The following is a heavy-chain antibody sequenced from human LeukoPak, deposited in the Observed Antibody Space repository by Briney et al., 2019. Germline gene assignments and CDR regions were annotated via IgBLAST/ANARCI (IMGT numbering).Heavy chain of an antibody. CDR2: ISGEGGST. Sequence: TGGSLRLSCAASGFTFDDYAMHWVRQAPGKGLEWVSLISGEGGSTHYADSVKGRFTISRDNSKNSLYLQMNSLRTEDTALYYCAKPLWFGAEIDYWGQGTLVTVSS. CDR3: AKPLWFGAEIDY. J-gene: IGHJ4*02. V-gene: IGHV3-43*02. CDR1: GFTFDDYA. D-gene: IGHD3-10*01.